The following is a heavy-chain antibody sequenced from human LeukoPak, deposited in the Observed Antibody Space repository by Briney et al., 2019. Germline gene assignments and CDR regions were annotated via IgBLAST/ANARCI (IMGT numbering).Heavy chain of an antibody. J-gene: IGHJ4*02. CDR1: GGSFSGYY. CDR3: ARCQRGPAADY. CDR2: INHSGST. V-gene: IGHV4-34*01. D-gene: IGHD2-15*01. Sequence: SETLSLTCAVYGGSFSGYYRSWIRQPPGKGLEWIGEINHSGSTNYNPSLKSRVTISVDTSKNQFSLKLSSVTAADTAVYYCARCQRGPAADYWGQGTLVTVSS.